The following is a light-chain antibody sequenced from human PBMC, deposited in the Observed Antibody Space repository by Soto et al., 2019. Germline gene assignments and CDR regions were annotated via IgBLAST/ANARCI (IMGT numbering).Light chain of an antibody. CDR2: AAS. CDR3: QQYYAYPLT. V-gene: IGKV1-8*01. CDR1: QGISNY. Sequence: AIRMTQSPSSFSASLGDRVNITCRASQGISNYLAWYQQKPGKAPNLLISAASSLQSGVPSRFSGSGSGTDFTLTISRLQSEDFATYYCQQYYAYPLTFGGGTKVEIK. J-gene: IGKJ4*01.